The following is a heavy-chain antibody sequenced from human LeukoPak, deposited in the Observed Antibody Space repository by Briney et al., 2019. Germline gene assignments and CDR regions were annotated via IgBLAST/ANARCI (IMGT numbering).Heavy chain of an antibody. J-gene: IGHJ4*02. CDR2: ISNSGST. D-gene: IGHD5-18*01. Sequence: SETLSLTCTVSGGSISSDYWSWIRQPPGKGLEWIGYISNSGSTSYNPSLKSRVTISVDTSKNQFSLKLTSVTAADTALYYCARSGRYSYGNFDYWGQGTLVTVSS. CDR1: GGSISSDY. V-gene: IGHV4-59*12. CDR3: ARSGRYSYGNFDY.